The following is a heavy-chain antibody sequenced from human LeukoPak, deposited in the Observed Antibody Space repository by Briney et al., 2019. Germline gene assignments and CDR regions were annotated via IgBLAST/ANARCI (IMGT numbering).Heavy chain of an antibody. CDR1: GFTFSSNS. V-gene: IGHV3-21*01. J-gene: IGHJ4*02. D-gene: IGHD4-23*01. CDR3: VYLLTNHPYGGNVFDY. CDR2: ISSSSSYI. Sequence: GGSLRLSCAASGFTFSSNSMNWVRQAPGKGLEWVSSISSSSSYIYYADSVKGRFTISRDNAKNSLYLQMNSLRAEDTAVYYCVYLLTNHPYGGNVFDYWGQGTLVTVSS.